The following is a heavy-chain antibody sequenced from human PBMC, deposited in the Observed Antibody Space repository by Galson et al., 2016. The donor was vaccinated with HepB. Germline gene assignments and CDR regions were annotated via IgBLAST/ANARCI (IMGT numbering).Heavy chain of an antibody. CDR1: GYTFTSYG. J-gene: IGHJ4*01. CDR2: ISVDTGHT. D-gene: IGHD3-10*01. Sequence: SVKVSCKASGYTFTSYGITWVRQAPGQGLEWMGWISVDTGHTGYGQKVQGRVTLTTDTSTSTAYMELTSLRPDDTAMYDCLRYGSTHFRVFWGQGTLITISS. V-gene: IGHV1-18*04. CDR3: LRYGSTHFRVF.